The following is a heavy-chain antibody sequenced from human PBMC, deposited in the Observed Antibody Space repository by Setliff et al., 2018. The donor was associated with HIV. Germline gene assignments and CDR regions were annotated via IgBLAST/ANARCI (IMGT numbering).Heavy chain of an antibody. D-gene: IGHD2-21*02. Sequence: GESLKISCKASGYTFTNYWIGWVRQMPGKGLEWIGVIYPGDSVTRYGPSFEGQVSISADRSTTTAYLQWSSLKASDTAIYYCIRRRRAPGTADLEAYWGQGTLVTAPQ. CDR2: IYPGDSVT. V-gene: IGHV5-51*01. J-gene: IGHJ4*02. CDR1: GYTFTNYW. CDR3: IRRRRAPGTADLEAY.